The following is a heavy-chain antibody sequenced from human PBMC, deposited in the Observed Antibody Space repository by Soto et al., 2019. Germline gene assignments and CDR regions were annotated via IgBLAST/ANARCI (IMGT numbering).Heavy chain of an antibody. D-gene: IGHD4-17*01. CDR2: ISAYNGNT. CDR1: GYTFTSYG. V-gene: IGHV1-18*01. CDR3: ARARPYGDYGNYYYYMDV. Sequence: ASVKVCCKASGYTFTSYGISWVRQAPGQGLEWMGWISAYNGNTNYAQKLQGRVTMTTDTSTSTAYMELRSLRSDDTAVYYCARARPYGDYGNYYYYMDVWGKGTTVTVSS. J-gene: IGHJ6*03.